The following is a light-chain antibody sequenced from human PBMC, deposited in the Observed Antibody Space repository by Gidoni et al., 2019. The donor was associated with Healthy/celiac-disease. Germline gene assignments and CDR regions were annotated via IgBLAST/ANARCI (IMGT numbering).Light chain of an antibody. CDR3: QQLNSYPWVT. CDR1: QGISSY. V-gene: IGKV1-9*01. J-gene: IGKJ4*01. Sequence: IQLTQSPSSRSASVGDRVTITGRASQGISSYLAWYQQKPGKTPKLLIYAASPLQSGVPSRFSGSGSGTDFTLTISSLQPEDFATYYCQQLNSYPWVTFGGGTKVEIK. CDR2: AAS.